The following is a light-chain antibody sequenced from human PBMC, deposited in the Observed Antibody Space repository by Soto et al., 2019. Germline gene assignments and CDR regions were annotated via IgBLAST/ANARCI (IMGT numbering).Light chain of an antibody. CDR2: GAS. Sequence: VMTQSPATLSVSPGXRATLSCTASQSINSNLAWYQQRPGQAPRLLIYGASTRATGIPARFSGSGSGTEFTLSISSLQSEDFAVYYCQQYNNWWTFGQGTKVDIK. J-gene: IGKJ1*01. CDR1: QSINSN. V-gene: IGKV3-15*01. CDR3: QQYNNWWT.